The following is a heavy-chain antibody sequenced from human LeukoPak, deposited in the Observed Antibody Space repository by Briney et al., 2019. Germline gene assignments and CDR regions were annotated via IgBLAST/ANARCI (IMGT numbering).Heavy chain of an antibody. CDR2: INHSGST. J-gene: IGHJ4*02. D-gene: IGHD5-12*01. CDR3: ARARGTVAIDY. Sequence: SETLSLTCAVYGGSFSGYYWSWIRQPPGKGLEWIGEINHSGSTNYNPSLKSRVTVSVDTSKNQFSLKLTSVTAADTAVYYCARARGTVAIDYWGQGTLVTVSS. V-gene: IGHV4-34*01. CDR1: GGSFSGYY.